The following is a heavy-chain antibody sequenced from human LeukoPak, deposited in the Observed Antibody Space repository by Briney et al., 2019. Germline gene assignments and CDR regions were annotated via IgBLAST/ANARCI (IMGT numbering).Heavy chain of an antibody. Sequence: PSETLSLTCAVYGGSFSGYYWSWIRQPPGKGLEWIGEINHSGSTKYNPSLKSRVTISVDTSKNQFSLKLSSVTAADTAVYYCASLPIYCSGGSCYRKYYFDYWGQGTLVTVSS. J-gene: IGHJ4*02. CDR1: GGSFSGYY. D-gene: IGHD2-15*01. CDR3: ASLPIYCSGGSCYRKYYFDY. CDR2: INHSGST. V-gene: IGHV4-34*01.